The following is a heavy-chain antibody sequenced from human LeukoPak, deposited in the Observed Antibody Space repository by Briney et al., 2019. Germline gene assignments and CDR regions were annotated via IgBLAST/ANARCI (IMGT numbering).Heavy chain of an antibody. J-gene: IGHJ6*02. CDR3: ARQQYYYDNSGSWFYYYGMDV. CDR1: GGSISGYF. Sequence: SETLSLTCTVSGGSISGYFWSWIRQPPGKGLEWIGYIYYSGSTNYNPSLKSRVTISVDTFKNQFSLKLSSVTAADTALYYCARQQYYYDNSGSWFYYYGMDVWGPGTTVTVSS. CDR2: IYYSGST. V-gene: IGHV4-59*08. D-gene: IGHD3-22*01.